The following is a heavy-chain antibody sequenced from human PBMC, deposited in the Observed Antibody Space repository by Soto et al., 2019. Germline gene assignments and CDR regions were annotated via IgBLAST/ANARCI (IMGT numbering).Heavy chain of an antibody. CDR2: MNPGSGDT. V-gene: IGHV1-8*01. Sequence: ASVKVSCKASGYSFTNNDVSWVRQATGQGLEWMGWMNPGSGDTGYAQKFQGRVTMTRDISIATAYMELSSLRSDDTAIYYCARMATFGSLNWFDTWGQGTLVTVSS. CDR1: GYSFTNND. CDR3: ARMATFGSLNWFDT. D-gene: IGHD3-16*01. J-gene: IGHJ5*02.